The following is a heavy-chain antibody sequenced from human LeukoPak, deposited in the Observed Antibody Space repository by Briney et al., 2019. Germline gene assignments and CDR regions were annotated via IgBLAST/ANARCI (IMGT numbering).Heavy chain of an antibody. CDR1: GGSISSSSYY. Sequence: SETLSLTCTVSGGSISSSSYYWGWIRQPPGKGLEWIGSIYYSGSTYYNPSLKSRVTISVDTSKNQFSLKLSSVTAADTAVYYCAIPYSGSTLGHWGQGTLVTVSS. J-gene: IGHJ4*02. CDR3: AIPYSGSTLGH. D-gene: IGHD1-26*01. V-gene: IGHV4-39*07. CDR2: IYYSGST.